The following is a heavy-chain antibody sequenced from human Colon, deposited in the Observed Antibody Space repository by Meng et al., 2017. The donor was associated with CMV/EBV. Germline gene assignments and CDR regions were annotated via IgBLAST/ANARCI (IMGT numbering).Heavy chain of an antibody. CDR2: ITSSSETI. Sequence: GESLKISCAASGFTFSSYSMSWVRQAPGKGLEWVSSITSSSETIYYADSVKGRFTISRDNSKNTVFLEMTSLRPEDSATYYCAKQRVTLLMNWDFDQWGQGTLVTVSS. CDR1: GFTFSSYS. V-gene: IGHV3-48*01. J-gene: IGHJ4*02. D-gene: IGHD2-21*02. CDR3: AKQRVTLLMNWDFDQ.